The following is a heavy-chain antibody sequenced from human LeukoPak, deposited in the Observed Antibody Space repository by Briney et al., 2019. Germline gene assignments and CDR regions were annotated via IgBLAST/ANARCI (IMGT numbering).Heavy chain of an antibody. Sequence: GGSLRLSCAASGFTFSSHSMNWVRQAPGKGLEWVSYISSSSSTIYYGDSVKGRFTISRDNAKNSLFLQMNSLRAEDTAVYYCARRFAPGSGSHTPTSDYWGQGTLVTVSA. J-gene: IGHJ4*02. V-gene: IGHV3-48*01. CDR2: ISSSSSTI. CDR1: GFTFSSHS. CDR3: ARRFAPGSGSHTPTSDY. D-gene: IGHD3-10*01.